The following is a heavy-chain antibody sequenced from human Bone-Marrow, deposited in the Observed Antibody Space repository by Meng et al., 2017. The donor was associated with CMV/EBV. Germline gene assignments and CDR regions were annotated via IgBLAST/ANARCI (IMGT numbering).Heavy chain of an antibody. D-gene: IGHD5-12*01. Sequence: GESLKISCAASGFTFSSYSMNWVRQAPGKGLEWVSSISSSSSYIYYADSVKGRFTISRDNAKNSLYLQMNSLRAEDTAVYYCARVTGAGWLRFPDVWGQGTTVTGYS. J-gene: IGHJ6*01. CDR3: ARVTGAGWLRFPDV. CDR2: ISSSSSYI. V-gene: IGHV3-21*01. CDR1: GFTFSSYS.